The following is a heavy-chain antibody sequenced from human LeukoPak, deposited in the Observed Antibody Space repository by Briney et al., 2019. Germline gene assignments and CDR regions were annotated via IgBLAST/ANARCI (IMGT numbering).Heavy chain of an antibody. V-gene: IGHV3-30-3*01. CDR3: ARDRLECSSTSCSRFFDY. CDR2: ISYDGSNK. J-gene: IGHJ4*02. Sequence: PGRSLRLSCAASGFTFSSYAMHWVRQAPGKGLEWVAVISYDGSNKYYADSVKGRFTTSRDNSKNTLYLQMNSLRAEDTAVYYCARDRLECSSTSCSRFFDYWGQGTLVTVSS. CDR1: GFTFSSYA. D-gene: IGHD2-2*01.